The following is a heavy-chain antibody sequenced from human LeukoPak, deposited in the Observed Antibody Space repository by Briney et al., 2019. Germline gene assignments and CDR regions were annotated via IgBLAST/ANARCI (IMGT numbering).Heavy chain of an antibody. V-gene: IGHV1-18*01. Sequence: ASVKVSCKASGYTFTSYGISWVRQAPGQGLEWMGWISAYNGNTNYAQKLQGRVTMTTDTSTSTAYMELRSLRSDDTAVYYCASRTRYYYDSSGYLTDAFDIWGQGKMVTVSS. CDR2: ISAYNGNT. J-gene: IGHJ3*02. CDR1: GYTFTSYG. D-gene: IGHD3-22*01. CDR3: ASRTRYYYDSSGYLTDAFDI.